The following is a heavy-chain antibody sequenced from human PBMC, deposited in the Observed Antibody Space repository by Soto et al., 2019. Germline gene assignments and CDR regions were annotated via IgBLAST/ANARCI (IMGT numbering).Heavy chain of an antibody. D-gene: IGHD1-26*01. CDR2: ISAYNGNT. CDR1: GYTFTSYG. Sequence: QVQLVQSGAEVKKPGASVKVSCKASGYTFTSYGISWVRQAPGQGLEWMGWISAYNGNTNYAQKLQGRVTMTTDTSTSTAYMELRSLRSDDTAVYYCARDRNPEHPWEWELLLDYWGQGTLVTVSS. CDR3: ARDRNPEHPWEWELLLDY. J-gene: IGHJ4*02. V-gene: IGHV1-18*01.